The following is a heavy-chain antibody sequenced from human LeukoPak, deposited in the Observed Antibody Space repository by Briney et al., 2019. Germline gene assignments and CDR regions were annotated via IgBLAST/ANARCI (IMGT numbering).Heavy chain of an antibody. CDR2: IHYSGST. CDR1: GGSISSYY. D-gene: IGHD4-23*01. J-gene: IGHJ2*01. CDR3: ARGCPYGGNPGHFDL. Sequence: SETLSLTCTVSGGSISSYYWSWIRQPPGKGLEWIGYIHYSGSTNYNPSLKSRVTISVDTSKNQFSLKLSSVTAADTAVYYCARGCPYGGNPGHFDLWGRGTLVTVSS. V-gene: IGHV4-59*01.